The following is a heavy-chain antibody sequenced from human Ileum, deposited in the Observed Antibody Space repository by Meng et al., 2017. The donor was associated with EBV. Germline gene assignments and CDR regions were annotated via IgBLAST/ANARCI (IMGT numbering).Heavy chain of an antibody. CDR1: GFSLNTSGVS. J-gene: IGHJ4*02. V-gene: IGHV2-5*02. Sequence: QITLKESGPTLVQPTQTLTLTCTFSGFSLNTSGVSVGWIRQPPGKALEWLALIYWDDEKRYSPSLESRLTITKDTSKNQVVLTITNVDPVDTATYYCASVCGATCFSDYFDYWGQGTLVTVSS. CDR2: IYWDDEK. CDR3: ASVCGATCFSDYFDY. D-gene: IGHD2-21*01.